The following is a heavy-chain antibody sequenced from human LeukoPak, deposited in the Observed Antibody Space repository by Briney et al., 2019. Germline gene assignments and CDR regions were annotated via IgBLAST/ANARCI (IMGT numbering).Heavy chain of an antibody. Sequence: GASVKVSCKASGDTLTGYYIHWVRQSPGQGLEWMGWINPNSGGTNYAQQFQGRVTMTRDTSISTVYMELGRLRPDDTAASYCARGWYSSCWYWFDPWGQGTLVTASS. CDR1: GDTLTGYY. V-gene: IGHV1-2*02. D-gene: IGHD6-19*01. J-gene: IGHJ5*02. CDR2: INPNSGGT. CDR3: ARGWYSSCWYWFDP.